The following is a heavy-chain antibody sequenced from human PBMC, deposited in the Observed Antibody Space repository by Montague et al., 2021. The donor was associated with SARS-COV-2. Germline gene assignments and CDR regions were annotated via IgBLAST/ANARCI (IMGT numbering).Heavy chain of an antibody. CDR2: INHSGST. Sequence: SETLSLTCAVYGGSFSGYYWCWIRQPPGQGLEWIGEINHSGSTNYNPSLKRRVPISVDTSKNQFSLKLSSVTAADTAVYYCARGRAVTTFYYYYYGMDVWGQGTTVTVSS. V-gene: IGHV4-34*01. J-gene: IGHJ6*02. CDR1: GGSFSGYY. CDR3: ARGRAVTTFYYYYYGMDV. D-gene: IGHD4-17*01.